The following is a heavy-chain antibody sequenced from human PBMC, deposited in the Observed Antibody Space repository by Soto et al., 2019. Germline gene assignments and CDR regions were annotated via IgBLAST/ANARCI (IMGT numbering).Heavy chain of an antibody. J-gene: IGHJ4*02. D-gene: IGHD2-15*01. CDR1: GGSFSGYY. V-gene: IGHV4-34*01. CDR2: INHSGST. Sequence: SETLSLTCAVYGGSFSGYYWSWIRQPPGKGLEWIGEINHSGSTNYNPSLKSRVTKSVDTSKNQFSLKLSSVTAADTAVYYCARASGIAGGIVFDYWGQGTLVTVSS. CDR3: ARASGIAGGIVFDY.